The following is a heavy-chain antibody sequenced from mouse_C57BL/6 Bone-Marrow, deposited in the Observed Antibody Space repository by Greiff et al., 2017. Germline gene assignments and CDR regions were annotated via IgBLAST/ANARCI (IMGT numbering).Heavy chain of an antibody. D-gene: IGHD1-1*01. CDR3: ARDTHYGSSYYYAMDY. Sequence: VQLQQSGPGMVKPSQSLSLTCTVTGYSITSGYDWHWIRHFPGNKLEWMGYISYSGSTNYNPSLKSRISITHDTSKNHFFLKLNSVTTEDTATYYCARDTHYGSSYYYAMDYWGQGTSVTVSS. CDR2: ISYSGST. J-gene: IGHJ4*01. V-gene: IGHV3-1*01. CDR1: GYSITSGYD.